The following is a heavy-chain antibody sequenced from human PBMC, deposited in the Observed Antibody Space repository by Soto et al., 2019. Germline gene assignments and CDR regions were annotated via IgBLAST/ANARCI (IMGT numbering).Heavy chain of an antibody. CDR2: INPYNSNT. D-gene: IGHD2-2*01. CDR3: ARDSTSPSCLSTSCPRGGWFDP. Sequence: QAQLVQSGVEVRKPGASVKVSCKASGFTFTNFGISWVRQAPGQGLEWMGWINPYNSNTRYTQKLQGRVTMTADTSTSTAYMELTSLSSDDTAMYYCARDSTSPSCLSTSCPRGGWFDPWGQGSLLIVSS. J-gene: IGHJ5*02. CDR1: GFTFTNFG. V-gene: IGHV1-18*04.